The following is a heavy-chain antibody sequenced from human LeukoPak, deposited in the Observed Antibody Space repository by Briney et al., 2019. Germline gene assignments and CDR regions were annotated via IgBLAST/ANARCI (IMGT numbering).Heavy chain of an antibody. D-gene: IGHD6-19*01. CDR3: ARVSDDSGWNFDY. V-gene: IGHV1-3*01. J-gene: IGHJ4*02. CDR2: INAGTGNR. CDR1: GYTFTSFT. Sequence: ASVKVSCKASGYTFTSFTVHWVRQAPGQRLEWMGWINAGTGNRKYSQKFQDRVTITRETSATTAYMELSSLTSEDTAVYYCARVSDDSGWNFDYWGQGTLVTVSS.